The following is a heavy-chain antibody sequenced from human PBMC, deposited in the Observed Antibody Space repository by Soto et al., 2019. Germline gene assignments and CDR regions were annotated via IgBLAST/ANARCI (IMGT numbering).Heavy chain of an antibody. V-gene: IGHV3-23*01. Sequence: EVQLLESGGGLVQPGGCLRLSCAVSGFIFSNYPMSWVRQAPGKGLEWVSSVSPSGSNTYYADSVKGRFTMSRDNSENRLHLQMNSLRAEDTAVYFCARRDNSGWYSLDYWGQGTPVTVSS. J-gene: IGHJ4*02. CDR1: GFIFSNYP. CDR3: ARRDNSGWYSLDY. D-gene: IGHD6-19*01. CDR2: VSPSGSNT.